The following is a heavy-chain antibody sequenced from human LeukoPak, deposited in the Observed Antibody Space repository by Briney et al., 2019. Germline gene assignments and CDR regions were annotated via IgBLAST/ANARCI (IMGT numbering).Heavy chain of an antibody. J-gene: IGHJ4*02. CDR3: ARSGSGRDSDY. Sequence: GGSLRLSCAASGFTFSSYDMHWVRQATGKGLEWVSAIGTAGDTYYPGSVKGRFTISRENAKNSLYLQMNSLRAGDTAVYYCARSGSGRDSDYWGQGTLVTVSS. V-gene: IGHV3-13*01. D-gene: IGHD3-10*01. CDR1: GFTFSSYD. CDR2: IGTAGDT.